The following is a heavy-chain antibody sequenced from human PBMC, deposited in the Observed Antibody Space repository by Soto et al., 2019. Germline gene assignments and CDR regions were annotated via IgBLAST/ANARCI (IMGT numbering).Heavy chain of an antibody. CDR2: ISYDGSNK. CDR3: AKVGMVRGVKGWFDP. D-gene: IGHD3-10*01. J-gene: IGHJ5*02. CDR1: GFTFSSYG. Sequence: QVQLVESGGGVVQPGRSLRLSCAASGFTFSSYGMHWVRQAPGKGLEWVAVISYDGSNKYYADSVKGRFTISRDNSKNTLYLQMNSLRAEDTAVYYGAKVGMVRGVKGWFDPWGQGTLVTVSS. V-gene: IGHV3-30*18.